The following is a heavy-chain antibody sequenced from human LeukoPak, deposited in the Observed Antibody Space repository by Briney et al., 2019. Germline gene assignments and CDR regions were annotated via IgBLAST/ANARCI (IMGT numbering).Heavy chain of an antibody. V-gene: IGHV3-74*01. CDR3: ATLEAVAAFDS. D-gene: IGHD6-19*01. CDR2: ISSDGSST. J-gene: IGHJ4*02. CDR1: GSTFSRYW. Sequence: GGSLRLSCAASGSTFSRYWMHWVRQAPGEGLVWVPRISSDGSSTNYADSVRGRFTISRDNAYNTLYLQMNSLRAEDTAVYYCATLEAVAAFDSWGQGTLVTVSS.